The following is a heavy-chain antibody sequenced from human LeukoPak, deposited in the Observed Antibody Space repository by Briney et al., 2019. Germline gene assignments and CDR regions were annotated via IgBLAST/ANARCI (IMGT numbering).Heavy chain of an antibody. J-gene: IGHJ4*02. Sequence: GGSLRLSCAASGFTFSDYSMNWVRQDPGKGLQWVSSISGSSGHIYYADSVKGRFTISRDNAKNTLYLQMNSLRAEDTAVYYCARALGSSSDYWGQGTLVTVSS. D-gene: IGHD1-26*01. CDR1: GFTFSDYS. CDR3: ARALGSSSDY. CDR2: ISGSSGHI. V-gene: IGHV3-21*01.